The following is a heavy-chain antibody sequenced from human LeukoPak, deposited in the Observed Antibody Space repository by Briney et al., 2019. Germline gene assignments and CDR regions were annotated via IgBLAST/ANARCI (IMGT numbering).Heavy chain of an antibody. CDR1: GYTFTSYD. D-gene: IGHD2-21*01. Sequence: GASVKVSCKASGYTFTSYDINWVRQATGQGLEWMGWMNPNSGNTGYAQKFQGRVTITRNTSISTAYMELRSLRSEDTAVYSCARGEHTYDYYYYYMDVWGKGTTVTVSS. V-gene: IGHV1-8*03. CDR3: ARGEHTYDYYYYYMDV. J-gene: IGHJ6*03. CDR2: MNPNSGNT.